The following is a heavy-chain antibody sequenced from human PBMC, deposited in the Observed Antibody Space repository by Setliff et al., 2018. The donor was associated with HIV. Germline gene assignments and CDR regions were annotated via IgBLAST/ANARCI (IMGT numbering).Heavy chain of an antibody. V-gene: IGHV1-69*13. CDR3: ARRGDSYGLDPIYYYYYYMDV. Sequence: GASVKVSCKVSGGTFTRNCISWVRQAPGQGLEWMGGILPFFDTANYAQKFQGRVTITADESTSTVHMELSSLTSEDTAVYYCARRGDSYGLDPIYYYYYYMDVWGKGTTVTVSS. J-gene: IGHJ6*03. D-gene: IGHD5-18*01. CDR2: ILPFFDTA. CDR1: GGTFTRNC.